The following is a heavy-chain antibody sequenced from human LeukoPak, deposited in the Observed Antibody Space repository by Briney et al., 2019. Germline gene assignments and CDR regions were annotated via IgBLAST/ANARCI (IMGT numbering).Heavy chain of an antibody. CDR2: IHPGDSDT. J-gene: IGHJ6*03. D-gene: IGHD6-19*01. Sequence: GESLKISCKGSGYSFTSYWIGWVRQMPGKGLEWMGVIHPGDSDTRYSPSFQGQVTISADKSISTAYLQWSSLKASDTAIYYCARAGTYYYYHMDVWGKGTTVTVFS. CDR1: GYSFTSYW. CDR3: ARAGTYYYYHMDV. V-gene: IGHV5-51*01.